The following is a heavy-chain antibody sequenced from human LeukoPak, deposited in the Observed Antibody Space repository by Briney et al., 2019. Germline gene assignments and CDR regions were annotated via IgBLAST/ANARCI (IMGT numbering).Heavy chain of an antibody. CDR1: GFTFSSYA. V-gene: IGHV3-7*01. CDR2: IKQDGRDK. D-gene: IGHD3-22*01. J-gene: IGHJ5*02. CDR3: ARDSPHYYDSSGYWFDP. Sequence: GGSLRLSCAASGFTFSSYAMSWVRQAPGKGLEWVANIKQDGRDKYYVDSVKGRFTISRENAKNSLYLQMNSLRAEDTAVYYCARDSPHYYDSSGYWFDPWGQGTLVTVSS.